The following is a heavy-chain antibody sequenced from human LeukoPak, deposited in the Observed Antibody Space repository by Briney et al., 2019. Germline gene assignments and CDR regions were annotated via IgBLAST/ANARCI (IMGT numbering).Heavy chain of an antibody. J-gene: IGHJ4*02. CDR3: ASGGYCSGGSCYEGDY. Sequence: GGSLRLSCAASGFTFSSYSMNWVRQAPGKGLEWVSYISSSSSTIYYADSVKGRFTISRDNAKNSLYLQMNSLRAEDTAVYYCASGGYCSGGSCYEGDYWGQGTLVTVSS. D-gene: IGHD2-15*01. V-gene: IGHV3-48*01. CDR2: ISSSSSTI. CDR1: GFTFSSYS.